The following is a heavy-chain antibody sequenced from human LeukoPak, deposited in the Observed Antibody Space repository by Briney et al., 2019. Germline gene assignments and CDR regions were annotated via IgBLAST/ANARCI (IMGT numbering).Heavy chain of an antibody. J-gene: IGHJ5*02. CDR1: GGSFSGYY. CDR2: INHSGST. Sequence: SETLSLTCAVYGGSFSGYYWSWIRQPPGKGLEWIGEINHSGSTNYNPSLKSRVTISVDTSKNQFSLKLSSVTAADTAVYYCARGSDWFDPWGQGTLVTVSS. V-gene: IGHV4-34*01. CDR3: ARGSDWFDP.